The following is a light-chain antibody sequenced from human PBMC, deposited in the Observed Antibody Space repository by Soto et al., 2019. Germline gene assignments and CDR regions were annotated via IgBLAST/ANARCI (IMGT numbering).Light chain of an antibody. CDR3: QSYDSRLSGREV. CDR1: SSNIGGGYD. J-gene: IGLJ2*01. Sequence: QSVLTQPPSVSGAPGQRVTISCTGSSSNIGGGYDVHWYQQLPGTAPKLLIYANRDRPSGVPDRFSGSKSGSSASLAITGLQAEDEADYYCQSYDSRLSGREVFGGGTKLTVL. V-gene: IGLV1-40*01. CDR2: ANR.